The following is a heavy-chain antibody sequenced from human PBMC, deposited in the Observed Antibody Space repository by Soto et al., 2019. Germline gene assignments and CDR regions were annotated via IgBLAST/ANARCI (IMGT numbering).Heavy chain of an antibody. CDR1: GDTFSSIG. Sequence: ASVKVSCKTSGDTFSSIGISWVRQAPGQGLEWMGWISPHKGDTYYAQRLQGGVTMTTDTSTSTAYMELRSLRSDDTAVYFCARDLDASGSYFTNYWGQGTLVTVSS. V-gene: IGHV1-18*01. CDR3: ARDLDASGSYFTNY. CDR2: ISPHKGDT. J-gene: IGHJ4*02. D-gene: IGHD3-10*01.